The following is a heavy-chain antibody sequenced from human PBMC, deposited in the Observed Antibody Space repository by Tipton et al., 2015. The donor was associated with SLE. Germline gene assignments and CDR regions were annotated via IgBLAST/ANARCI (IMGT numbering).Heavy chain of an antibody. CDR1: GDSIRRYY. V-gene: IGHV4-4*07. J-gene: IGHJ4*02. CDR3: ARGIGITGTTEY. CDR2: IYTTGNT. D-gene: IGHD1-7*01. Sequence: TLSLTCTVFGDSIRRYYWSWLRQSAGKGLEWIGRIYTTGNTNYNPPLKSRVTMSVDTSKNQFSLKLSSVTAADTAVYYCARGIGITGTTEYWGQGTLVTVSS.